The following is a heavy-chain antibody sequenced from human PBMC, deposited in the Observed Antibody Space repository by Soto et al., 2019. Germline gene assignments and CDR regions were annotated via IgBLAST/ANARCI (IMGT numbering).Heavy chain of an antibody. V-gene: IGHV4-39*01. J-gene: IGHJ4*02. Sequence: SETLSLTCTVSGGSISSSSYYWGWIRQPPGKGLEWIGNIYYTGSTYYNPSLKSRVTISVDTSKNQFSLKLSSVTAADTAVYYCMLGSGWKDFDYWGQGTVVTV. D-gene: IGHD3-22*01. CDR2: IYYTGST. CDR1: GGSISSSSYY. CDR3: MLGSGWKDFDY.